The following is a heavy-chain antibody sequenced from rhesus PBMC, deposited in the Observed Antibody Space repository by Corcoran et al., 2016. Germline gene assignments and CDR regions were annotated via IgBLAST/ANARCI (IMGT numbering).Heavy chain of an antibody. J-gene: IGHJ4*01. CDR2: ISGSGGST. V-gene: IGHV4-173*01. D-gene: IGHD6-25*01. CDR3: ARGGAAASTFDY. Sequence: QLQVQESGPGLVKPTETLSLTCAVSGGSISSNYWSWIRQPPGKGLEWIGRISGSGGSTDYNPSLKSRVTISTDTSKNQFSLKQSSVTAADTAVYYCARGGAAASTFDYWGQGVLVTVSS. CDR1: GGSISSNY.